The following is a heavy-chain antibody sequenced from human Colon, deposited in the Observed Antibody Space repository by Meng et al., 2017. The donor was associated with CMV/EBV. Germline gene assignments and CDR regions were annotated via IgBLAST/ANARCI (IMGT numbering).Heavy chain of an antibody. V-gene: IGHV3-9*01. CDR2: ITWNSGRT. CDR3: AKDISPVGGATGYHGMDV. J-gene: IGHJ6*02. Sequence: SLKISCAASGFTFDDYAMHWVRQAPGKGLEWVSSITWNSGRTGCVDSAEGRFTISRDNAKNSLYLQMNGLRAEDTALYYCAKDISPVGGATGYHGMDVWGQGTTVTVSS. D-gene: IGHD1-26*01. CDR1: GFTFDDYA.